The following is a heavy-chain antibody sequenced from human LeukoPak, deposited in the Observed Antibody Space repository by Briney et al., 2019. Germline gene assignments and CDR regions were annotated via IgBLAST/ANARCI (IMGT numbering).Heavy chain of an antibody. CDR2: ISYDGSNK. V-gene: IGHV3-30*18. Sequence: GGSLRLSCAASGFTFSSYGMHWVRQAPGKGLEWVAVISYDGSNKYYADSVKGRFTISRDNSKNTLYLQMNSLRAEDTAVYYCAKDRIRTKGYYGMDVWGQGTTVTVSS. J-gene: IGHJ6*02. D-gene: IGHD2-15*01. CDR1: GFTFSSYG. CDR3: AKDRIRTKGYYGMDV.